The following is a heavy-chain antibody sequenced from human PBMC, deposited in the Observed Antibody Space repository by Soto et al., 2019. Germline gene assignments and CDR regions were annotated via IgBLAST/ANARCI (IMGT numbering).Heavy chain of an antibody. J-gene: IGHJ6*02. CDR3: AGQPTAGSYYDLGSYYYYYAMDV. V-gene: IGHV4-31*03. CDR2: IYHSGTT. D-gene: IGHD3-10*01. CDR1: GGSISSGGYY. Sequence: SDTLSLTCTVSGGSISSGGYYWSWIRQPPGKGLEWIGYIYHSGTTYYNPSLKSRVTISVDTSKNQFSLKLTSVTAADAAVYYCAGQPTAGSYYDLGSYYYYYAMDVWGQGTTVT.